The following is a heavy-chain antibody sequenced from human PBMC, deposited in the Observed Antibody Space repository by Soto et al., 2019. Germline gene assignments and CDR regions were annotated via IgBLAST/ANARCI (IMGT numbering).Heavy chain of an antibody. J-gene: IGHJ6*02. CDR1: GGSISSSSYY. V-gene: IGHV4-39*01. CDR3: ARNDFWSGYEDYYGMDV. D-gene: IGHD3-3*01. CDR2: IYYSGST. Sequence: ASETLSLTCTVSGGSISSSSYYWGWIRQPPGKGLEWIGSIYYSGSTYYNPSLKSRVTISVDTSKNQFSLKLSSVTAADTAVYYCARNDFWSGYEDYYGMDVWGQGTTVTVYS.